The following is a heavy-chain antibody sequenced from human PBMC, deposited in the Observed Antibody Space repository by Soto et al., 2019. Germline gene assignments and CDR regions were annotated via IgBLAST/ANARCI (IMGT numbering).Heavy chain of an antibody. CDR2: IIPIFGTA. J-gene: IGHJ6*02. CDR1: GGTFSSYA. V-gene: IGHV1-69*13. CDR3: AREYIAVAGTGPYYYYGMDV. Sequence: GASVKVSCKASGGTFSSYAISWVRQAPGQGLEWMGGIIPIFGTANYAQKFQGRVTITADESTSTAYMELSSLRSEDTAVYYCAREYIAVAGTGPYYYYGMDVWGQGTTVTVSS. D-gene: IGHD6-19*01.